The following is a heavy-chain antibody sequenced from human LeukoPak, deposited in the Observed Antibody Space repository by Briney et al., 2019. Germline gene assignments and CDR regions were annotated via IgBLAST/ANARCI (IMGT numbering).Heavy chain of an antibody. D-gene: IGHD6-13*01. CDR2: ISSSGSTI. J-gene: IGHJ4*02. Sequence: GGSLRLSCAASGFTFSSYGMHWVRQAPGKGLEWVSYISSSGSTIYYADSVKGRFTISRDNAKNSLYLQMNSLRAEDTAVYYCAGDRYSSSAGDYWGQGTLVTVSS. V-gene: IGHV3-48*04. CDR3: AGDRYSSSAGDY. CDR1: GFTFSSYG.